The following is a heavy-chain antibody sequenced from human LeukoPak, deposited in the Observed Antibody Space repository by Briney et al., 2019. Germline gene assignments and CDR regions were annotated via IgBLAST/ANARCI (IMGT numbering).Heavy chain of an antibody. D-gene: IGHD2-2*01. V-gene: IGHV3-48*04. CDR3: ARVWPAVSGSFDY. CDR1: GFTFSSYS. Sequence: GGSLRLSCAASGFTFSSYSMNWVRQAPGKGLEWVSYISSSSSTIYYADSVKGRFTISRDNAKNSLYLQMNSLRAEDTAVYYCARVWPAVSGSFDYWGQGTLVTVSS. J-gene: IGHJ4*02. CDR2: ISSSSSTI.